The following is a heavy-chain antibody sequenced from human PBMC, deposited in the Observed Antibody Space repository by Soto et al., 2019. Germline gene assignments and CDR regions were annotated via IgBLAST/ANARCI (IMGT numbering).Heavy chain of an antibody. CDR3: ARTSRGVLMVYAAPAAFDI. J-gene: IGHJ3*02. Sequence: GESLKISCKGSGCSFTSYWIGWVRQMPGKGLEWMGIIYPGDSDTRYSPSFQGQVTISADKSISTAYLQWSSLKASDTAMYYCARTSRGVLMVYAAPAAFDIWGQGTMVTVSS. D-gene: IGHD2-8*01. V-gene: IGHV5-51*01. CDR2: IYPGDSDT. CDR1: GCSFTSYW.